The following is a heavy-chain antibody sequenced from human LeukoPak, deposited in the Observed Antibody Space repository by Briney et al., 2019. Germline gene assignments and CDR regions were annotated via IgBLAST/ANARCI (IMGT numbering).Heavy chain of an antibody. CDR2: IDQDGSVK. CDR1: GFTFNNYW. J-gene: IGHJ4*02. V-gene: IGHV3-7*04. D-gene: IGHD6-19*01. Sequence: GGSLRLSCAASGFTFNNYWMSWVRQAPGKGLEWVANIDQDGSVKYYVDSVKGRFTISRDNAKNSLYLQMNSLRAEDTAVYYCARDLSSLAPSFDNWGQGTLVTVSS. CDR3: ARDLSSLAPSFDN.